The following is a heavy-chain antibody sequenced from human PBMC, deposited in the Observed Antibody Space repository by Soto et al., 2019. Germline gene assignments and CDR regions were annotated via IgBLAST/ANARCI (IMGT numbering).Heavy chain of an antibody. J-gene: IGHJ4*02. CDR1: GFTFSSYA. CDR3: AKDPQSGWYDFGY. CDR2: ISGSGSTI. Sequence: GGSLRLSCAASGFTFSSYAVSWVRQAPGKGPEWISSISGSGSTIYYADSVKGRFTISRDNSKNTLYLQMSSLRAEDTAVYYCAKDPQSGWYDFGYWGQGTLVTVSS. V-gene: IGHV3-23*01. D-gene: IGHD6-19*01.